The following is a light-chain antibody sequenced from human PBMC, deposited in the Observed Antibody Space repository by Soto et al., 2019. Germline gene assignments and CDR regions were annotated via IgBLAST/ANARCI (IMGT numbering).Light chain of an antibody. J-gene: IGLJ1*01. CDR3: SSYTSTRTYV. CDR2: SNN. V-gene: IGLV1-47*02. Sequence: QSVLTQPPSASGTPGQRVTISCSGSSSNIGSNYVYWYQQLPGTAPKLLIYSNNQRPSGVPDRFSGSKSGTSASLAISGLRSEDEADYYCSSYTSTRTYVFGTGTKVTFL. CDR1: SSNIGSNY.